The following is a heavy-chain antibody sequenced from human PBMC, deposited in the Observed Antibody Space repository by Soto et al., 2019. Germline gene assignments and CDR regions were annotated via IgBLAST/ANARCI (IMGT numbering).Heavy chain of an antibody. V-gene: IGHV3-23*01. J-gene: IGHJ4*02. D-gene: IGHD3-10*01. CDR3: AKKVNSGSGSQFFDY. Sequence: GGSLRLSCAASGFTFSSYSMSWVRQAPGQGLERVSGFRSGGDDDTTYYADSVRGRFTISRDNSKNTLFLQMNSLRAEDTAIYYCAKKVNSGSGSQFFDYWGQGTLVTVSS. CDR1: GFTFSSYS. CDR2: FRSGGDDDTT.